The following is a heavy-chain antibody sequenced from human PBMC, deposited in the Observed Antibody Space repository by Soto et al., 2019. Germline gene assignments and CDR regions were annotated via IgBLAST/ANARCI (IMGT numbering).Heavy chain of an antibody. CDR2: ISSSSSTI. J-gene: IGHJ4*02. V-gene: IGHV3-48*01. CDR3: ARDLGIAAAGPEVY. D-gene: IGHD6-13*01. CDR1: GFTFSSYS. Sequence: EVQLVESGGGLVQPGGSLRLSCAASGFTFSSYSMNWVRQAPGKGLEWVSYISSSSSTIYYADSVKGRFTISRDNAKNSLYLQMNSLRAEDTAVYYCARDLGIAAAGPEVYWGQGTLVTVSS.